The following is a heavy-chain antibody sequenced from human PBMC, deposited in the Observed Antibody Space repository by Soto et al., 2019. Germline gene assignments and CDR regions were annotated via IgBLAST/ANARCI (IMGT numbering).Heavy chain of an antibody. V-gene: IGHV3-23*01. D-gene: IGHD1-26*01. CDR3: AKDWERGQRPEFEY. CDR1: GFTVSSYA. Sequence: PWGFLRLSCAASGFTVSSYAMSLVRQAPGKGLEWVSAISGSGGSTYYAGSLKGRFTISRDNSKNTLYLQMNSLRAEDTAVYYCAKDWERGQRPEFEYWGQGTLVTGSP. CDR2: ISGSGGST. J-gene: IGHJ4*02.